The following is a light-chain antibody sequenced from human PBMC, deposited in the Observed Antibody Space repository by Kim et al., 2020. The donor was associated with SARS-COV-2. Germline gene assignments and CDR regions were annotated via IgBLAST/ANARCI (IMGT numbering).Light chain of an antibody. V-gene: IGLV1-51*01. Sequence: QSVLTQPPSVSAAPGQKVTISCSGTSSNIGNNYVSWYRQFPGAPPKLLIYDDTERPSGIPDRFSGSKSGASASLGITGLQTGDEAYYYCGTWDGDLTAGVCGGGTQLTVL. CDR2: DDT. J-gene: IGLJ3*02. CDR1: SSNIGNNY. CDR3: GTWDGDLTAGV.